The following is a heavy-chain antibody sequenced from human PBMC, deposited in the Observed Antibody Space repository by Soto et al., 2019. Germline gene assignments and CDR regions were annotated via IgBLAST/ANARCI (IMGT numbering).Heavy chain of an antibody. CDR1: GFTFSDSY. CDR2: ITFSGNTV. J-gene: IGHJ6*02. V-gene: IGHV3-11*01. CDR3: ARVSWREKYGMDV. Sequence: WGSLRLSCAASGFTFSDSYMSWIRQAPGKGLEWISYITFSGNTVYYADSLKGRFTISRDNAKNSLYLQMNRLRAEDTAVYYCARVSWREKYGMDVWGQGXTVTVSS.